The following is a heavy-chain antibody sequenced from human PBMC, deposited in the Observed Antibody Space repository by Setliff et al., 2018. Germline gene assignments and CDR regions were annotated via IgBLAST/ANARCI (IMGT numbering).Heavy chain of an antibody. CDR1: GFTFSSYA. CDR2: LNQEGSAK. CDR3: FGAGTCSY. J-gene: IGHJ4*02. D-gene: IGHD3-10*01. Sequence: QAGGSLRLSCTASGFTFSSYAVSWVRQAPGKGLEYVANLNQEGSAKYYVDSVKGRFTISRDNAKNSLSLQMNSLRTEDTAVYYCFGAGTCSYWGQGTLVTVSS. V-gene: IGHV3-7*01.